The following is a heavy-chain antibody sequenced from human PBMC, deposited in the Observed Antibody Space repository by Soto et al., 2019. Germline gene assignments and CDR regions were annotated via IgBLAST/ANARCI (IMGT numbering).Heavy chain of an antibody. CDR3: ASVTQTNYYYYGMDV. CDR1: GYTFTSYG. Sequence: QVQLVQSGAEVKKPGASVKVSCKASGYTFTSYGISWVRQAPGQGLEWMGWISAYNGNTNYAQKLQGRVTMTTDTSTSTAYMELRSLRSDDTAMYYCASVTQTNYYYYGMDVWGQGTTVTVSS. V-gene: IGHV1-18*04. CDR2: ISAYNGNT. J-gene: IGHJ6*02. D-gene: IGHD4-4*01.